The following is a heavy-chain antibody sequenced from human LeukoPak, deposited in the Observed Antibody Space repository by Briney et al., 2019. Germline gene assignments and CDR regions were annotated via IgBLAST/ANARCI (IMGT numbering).Heavy chain of an antibody. J-gene: IGHJ4*02. Sequence: ASVKVSCKASGYTFTSYDISWVRPAPGQGLERMGWISAYNGNTNYAQKLQGRVTMTTDTSTSTAYMELRSLRSDDTAVYYCARGAGDIVVVTAMSDYYFDYWGQGTLVTVSS. D-gene: IGHD2-21*02. CDR2: ISAYNGNT. CDR1: GYTFTSYD. V-gene: IGHV1-18*01. CDR3: ARGAGDIVVVTAMSDYYFDY.